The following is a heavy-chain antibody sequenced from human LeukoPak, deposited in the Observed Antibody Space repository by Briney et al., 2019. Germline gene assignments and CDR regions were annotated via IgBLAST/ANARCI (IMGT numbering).Heavy chain of an antibody. CDR3: TTDSYYDFWSGSAEYFQH. Sequence: GGSLRLSCAASGFTFSSYAMSWARQAPGKGLEWVSAISGSGGSTYYADSVKGRFTISRDNSKNTLYLQMNSLKTEDTAVYYCTTDSYYDFWSGSAEYFQHWGQGTLVTVSS. CDR2: ISGSGGST. J-gene: IGHJ1*01. V-gene: IGHV3-23*01. D-gene: IGHD3-3*01. CDR1: GFTFSSYA.